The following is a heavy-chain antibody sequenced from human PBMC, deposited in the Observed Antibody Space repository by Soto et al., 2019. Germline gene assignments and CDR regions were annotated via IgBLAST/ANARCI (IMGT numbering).Heavy chain of an antibody. Sequence: SETLSLTCAISGDSVSSNSAAWNWIRQSPSRGLEWLGRTYYRSKWYNDYAVSVKSRITINPDTSKNQFSLQLNSVTPEDTAVYYCAREGCSGGSCYWHDAFDIWGQGTMVTVSS. V-gene: IGHV6-1*01. CDR2: TYYRSKWYN. CDR3: AREGCSGGSCYWHDAFDI. D-gene: IGHD2-15*01. J-gene: IGHJ3*02. CDR1: GDSVSSNSAA.